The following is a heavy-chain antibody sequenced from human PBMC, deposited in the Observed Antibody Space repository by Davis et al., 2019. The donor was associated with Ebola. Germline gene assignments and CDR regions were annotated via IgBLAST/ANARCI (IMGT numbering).Heavy chain of an antibody. J-gene: IGHJ4*02. CDR2: ISYDGSNK. Sequence: PGGSLRLSCAASGFTFSSYGMHWVRQAPGKGLEWVAVISYDGSNKYYADSVKGRFTISRDNSKNTLYLQMNSLRAEDTAVYYCARLLGGGYCSGGSCYSLDYWGQGTLVTVSS. V-gene: IGHV3-30*03. D-gene: IGHD2-15*01. CDR3: ARLLGGGYCSGGSCYSLDY. CDR1: GFTFSSYG.